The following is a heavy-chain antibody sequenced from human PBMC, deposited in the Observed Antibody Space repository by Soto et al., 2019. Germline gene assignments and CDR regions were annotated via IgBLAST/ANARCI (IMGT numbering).Heavy chain of an antibody. J-gene: IGHJ4*02. CDR2: ISYDGSNK. V-gene: IGHV3-30*18. CDR1: GFTFSSYG. Sequence: QVQLVESGGGVVQPGRSLRLSCAASGFTFSSYGMHWVRQAPGKGLEWVAVISYDGSNKYYADSVKGRFTISRDNSKNTVYLQMDSLRAEDTADYYCAKAISGWYYDYWGQGTVVNVYS. CDR3: AKAISGWYYDY. D-gene: IGHD6-19*01.